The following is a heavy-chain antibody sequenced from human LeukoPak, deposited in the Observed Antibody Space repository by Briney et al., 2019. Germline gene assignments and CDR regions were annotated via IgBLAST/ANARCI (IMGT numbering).Heavy chain of an antibody. Sequence: GGSLRLSCAASGFTFRSYWMHWVRQAPGKGLVWVSRINTAGNSISYADSVKGRFTISRDNAKNTLYLQINSLRVEDTAVYYCARGAVAGTYFVYWGQGTLVTVSS. CDR1: GFTFRSYW. CDR3: ARGAVAGTYFVY. CDR2: INTAGNSI. V-gene: IGHV3-74*01. J-gene: IGHJ4*02. D-gene: IGHD6-19*01.